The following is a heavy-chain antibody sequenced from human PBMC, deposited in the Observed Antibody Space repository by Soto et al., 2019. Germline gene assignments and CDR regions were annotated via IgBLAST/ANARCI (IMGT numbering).Heavy chain of an antibody. J-gene: IGHJ3*02. CDR3: ATALGTHRGGAFDI. CDR2: IIPIFGTA. CDR1: GGTFSSYA. D-gene: IGHD1-1*01. Sequence: QVQLVQSGAEVKKPGSSVKVSCKASGGTFSSYAISWVRQAPGQGLEWMGGIIPIFGTANYAQKFQGRVKVTADESTSTAYMELRSLRSEDTAVYSFATALGTHRGGAFDICGQGKMVTVSS. V-gene: IGHV1-69*01.